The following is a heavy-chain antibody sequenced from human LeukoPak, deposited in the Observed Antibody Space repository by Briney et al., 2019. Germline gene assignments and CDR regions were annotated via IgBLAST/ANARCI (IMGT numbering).Heavy chain of an antibody. J-gene: IGHJ4*02. CDR3: AREVYGDNYFDY. V-gene: IGHV3-7*05. D-gene: IGHD4-17*01. CDR1: GFTFSRNW. Sequence: GGSLRLSSAASGFTFSRNWMSWLRQAPGRGLEWVANIKQDGSDKYYVDSVKGRFTISRDNAKTSLFLQMNSLRVEDTAVYYCAREVYGDNYFDYWGRGTLVTVAS. CDR2: IKQDGSDK.